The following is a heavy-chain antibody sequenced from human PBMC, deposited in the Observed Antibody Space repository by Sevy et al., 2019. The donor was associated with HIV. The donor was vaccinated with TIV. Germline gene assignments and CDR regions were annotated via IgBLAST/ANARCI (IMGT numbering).Heavy chain of an antibody. J-gene: IGHJ4*02. V-gene: IGHV1-24*01. CDR2: FDPEDGQT. D-gene: IGHD3-22*01. CDR3: ATTKDYYESSGSPIDY. Sequence: ASVKVSCKVSGSTLTKLSIHWVRQAPGKGLEWMATFDPEDGQTIYAQKFQGRVTMTEDTSTDTGYMEVSSLRSEDTVIYYCATTKDYYESSGSPIDYWGQGTLVTVSS. CDR1: GSTLTKLS.